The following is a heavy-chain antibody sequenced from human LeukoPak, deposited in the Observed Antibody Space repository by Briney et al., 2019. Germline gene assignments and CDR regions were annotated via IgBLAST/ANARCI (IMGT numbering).Heavy chain of an antibody. CDR2: ISSDGGST. J-gene: IGHJ3*02. Sequence: GGSLRLSCAASGFTFSYYAMHWVRQAPGKGLEYVSAISSDGGSTYYANSVKGRFTISRDNSKNMLYLQMGSPRAEDMAVYYCARWVSTSYDAFDIWGQGTMVTVFS. D-gene: IGHD6-6*01. CDR3: ARWVSTSYDAFDI. CDR1: GFTFSYYA. V-gene: IGHV3-64*01.